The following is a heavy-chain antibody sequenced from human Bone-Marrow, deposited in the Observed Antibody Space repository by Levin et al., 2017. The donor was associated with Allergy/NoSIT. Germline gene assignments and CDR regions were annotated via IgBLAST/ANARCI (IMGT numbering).Heavy chain of an antibody. CDR2: INTNTGNP. Sequence: ASVKVSCKTSGYTFTSFAITWVRQAPGQGLEWMGWINTNTGNPTYAQGFTGRLVFSFDTSVSTAYLQINSLEAEDTAVYYCARGRDCSGGRCYGDYWGQGALVTVSS. CDR1: GYTFTSFA. V-gene: IGHV7-4-1*02. J-gene: IGHJ4*02. D-gene: IGHD2-15*01. CDR3: ARGRDCSGGRCYGDY.